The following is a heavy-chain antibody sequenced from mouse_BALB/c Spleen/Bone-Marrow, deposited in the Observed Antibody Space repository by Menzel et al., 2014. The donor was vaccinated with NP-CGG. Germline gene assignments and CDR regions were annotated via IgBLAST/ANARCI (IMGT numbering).Heavy chain of an antibody. J-gene: IGHJ1*01. D-gene: IGHD1-1*01. CDR3: ARVYGWYFDV. Sequence: EVKLQESGGGLVQPGGSLKLSCVASGFTFSSYGMPWVRQTPDKRLELVATINNNGGSTYYPDSVKGQFTISRDNAKNNLYLQMSSLKSEDTAMYYCARVYGWYFDVWGAGTTVTVSS. CDR2: INNNGGST. CDR1: GFTFSSYG. V-gene: IGHV5-6-3*01.